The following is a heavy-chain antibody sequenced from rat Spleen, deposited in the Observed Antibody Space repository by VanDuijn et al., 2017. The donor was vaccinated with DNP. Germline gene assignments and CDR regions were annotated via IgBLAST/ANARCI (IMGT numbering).Heavy chain of an antibody. D-gene: IGHD1-11*01. CDR2: ISYSGST. J-gene: IGHJ2*01. V-gene: IGHV3-1*01. Sequence: EVQLQESGPGLVKPSQSLSLTCSVTGYSITSNYWGWIRKFPGNKMEWIGHISYSGSTSYNPSLKSRTSITQDTSKNQFFLQLNSVTTEDTATYYCASLSTVGYTYYFDYWGQGVMVTVSS. CDR1: GYSITSNY. CDR3: ASLSTVGYTYYFDY.